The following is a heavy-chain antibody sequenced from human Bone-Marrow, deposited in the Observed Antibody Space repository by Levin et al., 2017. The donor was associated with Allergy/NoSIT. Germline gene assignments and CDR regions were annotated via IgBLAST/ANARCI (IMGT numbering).Heavy chain of an antibody. Sequence: PVGSLRLSCAASGFIFSNYAMNWVRQAPGKGLEWVSQISGSGGNTHYADSVKGRFTFSRDNSKNTLYLQMNSLRAEDTAVYYCAGYDTSAYHSPFDYWGQGTLVTVSS. J-gene: IGHJ4*02. CDR2: ISGSGGNT. CDR3: AGYDTSAYHSPFDY. D-gene: IGHD3-22*01. CDR1: GFIFSNYA. V-gene: IGHV3-23*01.